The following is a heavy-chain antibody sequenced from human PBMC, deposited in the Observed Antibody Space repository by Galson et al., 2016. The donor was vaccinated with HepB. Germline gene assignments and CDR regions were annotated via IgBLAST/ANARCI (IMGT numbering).Heavy chain of an antibody. J-gene: IGHJ4*02. V-gene: IGHV4-4*02. D-gene: IGHD6-19*01. CDR1: VDSMTGNW. Sequence: SETLSLTCTVSVDSMTGNWWSWVRQPPGQALEWIGEAYHSGSTHYNPSLNNRVTISLDTSNNQLSLELNFVTAADTAICYCARHGAVPVTRGFDSWGQGTLVTVSS. CDR3: ARHGAVPVTRGFDS. CDR2: AYHSGST.